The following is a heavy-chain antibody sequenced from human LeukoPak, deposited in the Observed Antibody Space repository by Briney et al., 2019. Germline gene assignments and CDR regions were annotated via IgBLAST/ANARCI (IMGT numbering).Heavy chain of an antibody. CDR1: GYSFTSYW. J-gene: IGHJ4*02. Sequence: GESLKISCKGSGYSFTSYWISWVRQMPGKGLEWMGRIDPGDSYTNYSPSFQGHVTISADKSISTAYLQWSSLKASDTAMYYCARLGAADYVWGSYRAPFDYWGQGTLVTVSS. CDR2: IDPGDSYT. D-gene: IGHD3-16*02. CDR3: ARLGAADYVWGSYRAPFDY. V-gene: IGHV5-10-1*01.